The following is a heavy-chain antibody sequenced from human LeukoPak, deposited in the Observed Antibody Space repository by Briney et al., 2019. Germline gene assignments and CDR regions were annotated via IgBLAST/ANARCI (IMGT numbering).Heavy chain of an antibody. D-gene: IGHD3-3*01. Sequence: GGSLRLSCAASEFTFSSYGMHWVRQAPGKGLEWVAFIRYDGSNKYYADSVKGRFTISRDNSKNTLYLQMNSLRAEDTAVHYCAKDWRNTIFGEDYWGQGTLVTVSS. V-gene: IGHV3-30*02. CDR2: IRYDGSNK. CDR1: EFTFSSYG. J-gene: IGHJ4*02. CDR3: AKDWRNTIFGEDY.